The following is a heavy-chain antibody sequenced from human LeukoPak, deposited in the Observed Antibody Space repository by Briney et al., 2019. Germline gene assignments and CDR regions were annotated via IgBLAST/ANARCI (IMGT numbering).Heavy chain of an antibody. CDR3: ATAGTAYSSGWYYFDY. CDR1: GYTLTELS. D-gene: IGHD6-19*01. J-gene: IGHJ4*02. Sequence: ASVKVSCTVSGYTLTELSMHWVRQAPGKGLEWMGGFDPEDGETIYAQKFQGRVTMTEDTSTDTAYMELSSLRSEDTAVYYCATAGTAYSSGWYYFDYWGQGTLVTVSS. CDR2: FDPEDGET. V-gene: IGHV1-24*01.